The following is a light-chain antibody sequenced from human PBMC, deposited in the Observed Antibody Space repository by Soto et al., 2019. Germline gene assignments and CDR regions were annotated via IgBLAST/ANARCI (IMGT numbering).Light chain of an antibody. V-gene: IGLV2-8*01. Sequence: QSALTQPPSASGSPGQSVTISCTGTSSDVGGYNYVSWYQQHPGKAPKLMIYEVSKRPSGVPDRFSGSKSGNTASLTVSGLQAEDEADYYCSSYAXSNSYVFGTGTKVTDL. CDR1: SSDVGGYNY. J-gene: IGLJ1*01. CDR3: SSYAXSNSYV. CDR2: EVS.